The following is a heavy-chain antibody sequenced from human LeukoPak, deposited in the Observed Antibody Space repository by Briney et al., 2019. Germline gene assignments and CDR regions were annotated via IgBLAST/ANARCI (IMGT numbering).Heavy chain of an antibody. V-gene: IGHV3-66*01. CDR3: ARDHAVGVNDYGMDV. CDR2: IYTGGSI. Sequence: PGGSLRLSCAASGFTVSSHYMSWVRQAPGKGLEWVSIIYTGGSIYYADSVRGRFTISRDNSKNTLYLQMNSLRVEDTAVYYCARDHAVGVNDYGMDVWGQGTTVTVSS. D-gene: IGHD3-10*01. CDR1: GFTVSSHY. J-gene: IGHJ6*02.